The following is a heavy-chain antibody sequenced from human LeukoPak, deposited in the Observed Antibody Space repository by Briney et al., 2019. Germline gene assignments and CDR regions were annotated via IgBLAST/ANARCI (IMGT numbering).Heavy chain of an antibody. V-gene: IGHV3-21*04. CDR3: AKDDSSGSPDY. J-gene: IGHJ4*02. D-gene: IGHD6-19*01. CDR1: AVTFKTYN. CDR2: ISYTGTYI. Sequence: GGSLRLSCSASAVTFKTYNMNWVRQVPGKGLEWVSSISYTGTYIYYADSVKGRFTISRDNAKNSLYLQMNSLRAEDTALYYCAKDDSSGSPDYWGQGTLVTVSS.